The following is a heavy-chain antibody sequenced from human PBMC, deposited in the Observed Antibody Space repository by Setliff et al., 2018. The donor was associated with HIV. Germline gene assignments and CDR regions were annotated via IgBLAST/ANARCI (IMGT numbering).Heavy chain of an antibody. CDR3: AREAHSSGWYKQVR. Sequence: ETLSLTCTVSGYSISSGYYWGWIRQPPGKGLEWIGSIYHSGSTYYNPSLKSRVTISVDTSKNQFSLKLSSVTAADTAVYYCAREAHSSGWYKQVRWGQGTLVTVSS. J-gene: IGHJ4*02. CDR2: IYHSGST. D-gene: IGHD6-19*01. V-gene: IGHV4-38-2*02. CDR1: GYSISSGYY.